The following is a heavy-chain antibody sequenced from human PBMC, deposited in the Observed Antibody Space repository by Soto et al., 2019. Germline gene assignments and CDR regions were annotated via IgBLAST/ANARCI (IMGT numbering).Heavy chain of an antibody. CDR2: ISYDGSNK. CDR3: ARDSITIFGVVVPDGY. J-gene: IGHJ4*02. V-gene: IGHV3-30-3*01. D-gene: IGHD3-3*01. Sequence: GGSLRLSCAASGFTFSTYNMHWVRQAPGKGLEWVAVISYDGSNKYYADSVKGRFTISRDNSKNTLYLQMDSLRAEDTAVYYCARDSITIFGVVVPDGYWGQGTLVTVSS. CDR1: GFTFSTYN.